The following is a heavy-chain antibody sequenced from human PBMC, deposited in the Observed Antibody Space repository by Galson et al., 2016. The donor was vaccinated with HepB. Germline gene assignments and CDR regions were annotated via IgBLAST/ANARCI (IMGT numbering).Heavy chain of an antibody. CDR3: GKDVGTGGYSNGYYYGMDN. D-gene: IGHD5-18*01. CDR2: ISWNGGSK. J-gene: IGHJ4*02. Sequence: SLRLSCAASGFTFDDYGMHWVRQAPGKGLEWVSGISWNGGSKGYADSVKGRFTISRDNTKKSLYLQMNSLRPEDTALYYCGKDVGTGGYSNGYYYGMDNWGQGSLVTVSS. CDR1: GFTFDDYG. V-gene: IGHV3-9*01.